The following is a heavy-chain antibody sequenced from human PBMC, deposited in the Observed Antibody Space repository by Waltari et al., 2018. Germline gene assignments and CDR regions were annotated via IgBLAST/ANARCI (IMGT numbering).Heavy chain of an antibody. D-gene: IGHD3-9*01. CDR2: IYYSGST. CDR3: ARAGDDIVTEDAFDI. CDR1: GGSISSHY. Sequence: QVQLQESGPGLVKPSETLSLTCTVSGGSISSHYWSWIRQPPGKGLEWIGYIYYSGSTNYNPSLKSRVTISVDTSKNQFSLKLSSVTAADTAVYYCARAGDDIVTEDAFDIWGQGTMVTVSS. J-gene: IGHJ3*02. V-gene: IGHV4-59*11.